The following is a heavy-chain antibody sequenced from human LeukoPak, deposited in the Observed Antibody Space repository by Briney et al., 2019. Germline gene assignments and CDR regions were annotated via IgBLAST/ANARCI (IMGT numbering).Heavy chain of an antibody. CDR3: ARSPIVVGNYFDY. V-gene: IGHV7-4-1*02. Sequence: ASVKVSCKASGGTFSSYAMNWVRQAPGQGLEWMGWINTNTGNPTYAQGFTGRFVFSLDTSVSTAYLQISSLKAEDTAVYYCARSPIVVGNYFDYWGQGTLVTVSS. D-gene: IGHD2-21*01. CDR2: INTNTGNP. CDR1: GGTFSSYA. J-gene: IGHJ4*02.